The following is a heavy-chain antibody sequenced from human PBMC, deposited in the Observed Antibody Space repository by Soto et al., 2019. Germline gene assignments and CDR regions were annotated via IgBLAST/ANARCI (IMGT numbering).Heavy chain of an antibody. CDR2: IYYSGST. J-gene: IGHJ3*02. CDR1: GGSISSYY. Sequence: PSEILSLTCTVSGGSISSYYWSWIRQPPGKGLEWIGYIYYSGSTNYNPSLKSRVTISVDTSKNQFSLKLSSVTAADTAVYYCASAQWLVGVIAFDIWGQVTMVTVSS. CDR3: ASAQWLVGVIAFDI. V-gene: IGHV4-59*01. D-gene: IGHD6-19*01.